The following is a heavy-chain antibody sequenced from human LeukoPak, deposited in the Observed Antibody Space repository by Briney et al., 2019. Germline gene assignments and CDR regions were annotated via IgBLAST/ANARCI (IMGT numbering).Heavy chain of an antibody. CDR1: GFTFSSYW. V-gene: IGHV3-7*01. J-gene: IGHJ4*02. D-gene: IGHD1-14*01. CDR2: IKQDGSEK. Sequence: GGSLRLSCAASGFTFSSYWMSGVRQAPGRGLESVANIKQDGSEKYYVDSVKGRFTISRDNAKNSLYLQMNSLRAEDTAVYYCARGLYNRNYWGQGTLVTVSS. CDR3: ARGLYNRNY.